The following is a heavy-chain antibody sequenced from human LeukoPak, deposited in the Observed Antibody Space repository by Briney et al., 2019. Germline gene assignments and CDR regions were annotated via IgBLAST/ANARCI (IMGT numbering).Heavy chain of an antibody. Sequence: PGGSLRLSCAASGFSFSSYTMNWVRQAPEKGLEGVSSISSSSSYIYYTDSVKGRFTISRDNAKNSLYLQMNSLRAEDTAVYYCAKGVVAAIRSPFDYWGQGTLVTVSS. CDR2: ISSSSSYI. J-gene: IGHJ4*02. D-gene: IGHD2-15*01. V-gene: IGHV3-21*01. CDR1: GFSFSSYT. CDR3: AKGVVAAIRSPFDY.